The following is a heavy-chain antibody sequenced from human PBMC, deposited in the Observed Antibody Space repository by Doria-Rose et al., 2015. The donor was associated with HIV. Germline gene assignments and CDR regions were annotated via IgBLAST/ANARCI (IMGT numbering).Heavy chain of an antibody. CDR2: IFSDDER. J-gene: IGHJ4*02. D-gene: IGHD6-13*01. CDR3: ARIKSSRWYHKYYFDF. CDR1: GVSLSSPGMG. Sequence: QITLKESGPVLVKPTETLTLTCTVSGVSLSSPGMGVSWIRQPPGKALEWLANIFSDDERSYNTSLKSRLTFSRGPAKSQVVLTMTDMDPVDTATYYCARIKSSRWYHKYYFDFWGQGTLVIVSA. V-gene: IGHV2-26*01.